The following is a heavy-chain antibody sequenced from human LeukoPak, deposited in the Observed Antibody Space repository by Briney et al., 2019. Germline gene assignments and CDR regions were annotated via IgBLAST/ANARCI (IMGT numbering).Heavy chain of an antibody. V-gene: IGHV1-2*02. CDR2: IDPNTGGT. D-gene: IGHD1-26*01. CDR1: GYTFTGYY. Sequence: ASVKVSCKASGYTFTGYYMHWVRQAPGQGLEWMGWIDPNTGGTKYVQNFQGRVTMTRDTSINTAYMELSRLRSDDTAVYYCAREDIVGAPDAFDIWGQGTMVTVSS. CDR3: AREDIVGAPDAFDI. J-gene: IGHJ3*02.